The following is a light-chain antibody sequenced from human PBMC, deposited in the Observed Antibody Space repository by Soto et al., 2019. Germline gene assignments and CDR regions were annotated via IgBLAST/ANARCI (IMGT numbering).Light chain of an antibody. CDR3: QQYDKSPLT. J-gene: IGKJ4*01. CDR2: GVS. Sequence: EIVLTQSPGTLSLSPGERATLSCRASQSVSNSHLAWHQQKPGQAPRLLIFGVSSRAAGIPDRFSGSGSGTDFILTISRLEPEDYAVYYCQQYDKSPLTFGGGTKVEIK. V-gene: IGKV3-20*01. CDR1: QSVSNSH.